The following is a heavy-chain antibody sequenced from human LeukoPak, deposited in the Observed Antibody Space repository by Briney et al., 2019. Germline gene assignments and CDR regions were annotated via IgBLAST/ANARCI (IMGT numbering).Heavy chain of an antibody. V-gene: IGHV3-23*01. CDR1: GFTFSNYA. Sequence: PGGSLRLSCAASGFTFSNYAMSWVRQAPGKGLEWVSTISGSGGSTYYADSVKGRFTISGDKSKNTLYLQMNSLRVEDTAVYYCAEVTGSGSQFWGQGTLVTVSS. CDR2: ISGSGGST. CDR3: AEVTGSGSQF. J-gene: IGHJ4*02. D-gene: IGHD3-10*01.